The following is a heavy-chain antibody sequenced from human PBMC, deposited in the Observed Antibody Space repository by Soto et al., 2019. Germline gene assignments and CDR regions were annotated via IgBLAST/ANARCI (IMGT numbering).Heavy chain of an antibody. CDR2: MSAGGVST. V-gene: IGHV3-23*01. Sequence: YLRPSCEHAAPTFGSNALSSVREAPLNGLEWVSSMSAGGVSTNYADSVRGRFTISRDNSKNTLYLQMNSLSAEDTAVYYCARVRLEYSNKPYFFDNWGRGTQPTDSS. CDR1: APTFGSNA. D-gene: IGHD4-4*01. J-gene: IGHJ4*02. CDR3: ARVRLEYSNKPYFFDN.